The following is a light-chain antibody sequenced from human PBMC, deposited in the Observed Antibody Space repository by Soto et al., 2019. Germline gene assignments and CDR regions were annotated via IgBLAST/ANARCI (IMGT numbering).Light chain of an antibody. CDR1: QSVLYSSNNKNY. V-gene: IGKV4-1*01. J-gene: IGKJ1*01. Sequence: DIVMTQSPDSLAVSLGERATINCKSSQSVLYSSNNKNYLVWYQQKPGQSPKLLIYWASTRASGVPDRFSGSASGKVFTLTISSLQTEDVAVYYCQEHLYAWTFGEGTKVEIK. CDR2: WAS. CDR3: QEHLYAWT.